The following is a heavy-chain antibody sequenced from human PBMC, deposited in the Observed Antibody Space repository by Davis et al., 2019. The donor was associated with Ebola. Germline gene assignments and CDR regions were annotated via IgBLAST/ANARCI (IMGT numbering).Heavy chain of an antibody. CDR2: INPHNGNT. D-gene: IGHD1-1*01. J-gene: IGHJ4*02. Sequence: ASVTVSCKASGYTFTTYAMNWVRQAPGQGLEWMGWINPHNGNTNYAQNVQGRVTMTTDTSTSTAYMEVGILRSDDTAVYYCARAQFPTTSDHWGQGTLVTVSS. V-gene: IGHV1-18*01. CDR3: ARAQFPTTSDH. CDR1: GYTFTTYA.